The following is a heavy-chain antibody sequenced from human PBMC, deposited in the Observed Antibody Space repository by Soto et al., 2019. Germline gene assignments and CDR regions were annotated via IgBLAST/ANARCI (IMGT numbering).Heavy chain of an antibody. J-gene: IGHJ6*02. D-gene: IGHD1-26*01. CDR2: IYHSGST. CDR1: GYSISSGYY. V-gene: IGHV4-38-2*02. Sequence: SETLSLTCAVSGYSISSGYYWGWIRQPPGKGLERIGSIYHSGSTYYNPSLKSRVTISVDTSKNQFSLKLSSVTAADTAVYYCARELSSGSYYYYYGMDVWGQGTTVTVSS. CDR3: ARELSSGSYYYYYGMDV.